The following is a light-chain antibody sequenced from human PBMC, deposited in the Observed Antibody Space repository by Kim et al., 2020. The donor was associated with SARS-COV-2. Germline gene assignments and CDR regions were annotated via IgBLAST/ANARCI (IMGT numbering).Light chain of an antibody. CDR2: EVT. V-gene: IGLV2-23*02. CDR3: CSYAGDNVVL. Sequence: GQSITISCTGTTSDVGIYNFVSWYQQHPDRVPKLIIYEVTKRPSGVSQRFSGSKSGNTASLTISGLQSEDEANYYCCSYAGDNVVLFGGGTKVTVL. J-gene: IGLJ2*01. CDR1: TSDVGIYNF.